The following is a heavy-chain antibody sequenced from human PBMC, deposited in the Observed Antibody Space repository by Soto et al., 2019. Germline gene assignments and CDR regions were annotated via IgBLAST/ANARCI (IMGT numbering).Heavy chain of an antibody. CDR1: GYTFSSIG. Sequence: ASVKVSCKASGYTFSSIGISWVRQAPGQGLEWMGWISPYKGNTYYESRLRGRVTLTTDTSTSTAYMELRSLTSDDTAVYYGARGLDGAGNYYSVYCGHGTLVTVSS. J-gene: IGHJ4*01. V-gene: IGHV1-18*01. D-gene: IGHD3-10*01. CDR3: ARGLDGAGNYYSVY. CDR2: ISPYKGNT.